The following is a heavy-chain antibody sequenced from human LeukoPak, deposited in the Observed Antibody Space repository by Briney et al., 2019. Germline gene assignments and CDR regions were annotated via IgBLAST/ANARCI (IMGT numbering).Heavy chain of an antibody. CDR2: FDPEDGET. V-gene: IGHV1-24*01. J-gene: IGHJ4*02. CDR3: ATEKAYYDILTGYYFSRYFDY. CDR1: GYTLTELS. Sequence: GASVKVSCKVSGYTLTELSMHWVRQAPGKGLEWMGGFDPEDGETIYAQKFQGRVTMTEDTSTDTAYMELSSLRSEDTAVYYCATEKAYYDILTGYYFSRYFDYWGQGTLVTVSS. D-gene: IGHD3-9*01.